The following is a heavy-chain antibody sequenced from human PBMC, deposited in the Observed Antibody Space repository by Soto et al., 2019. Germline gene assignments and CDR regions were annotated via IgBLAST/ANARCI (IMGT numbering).Heavy chain of an antibody. CDR2: IYCSGST. D-gene: IGHD6-13*01. CDR3: ARDRADSSSWYLCVP. V-gene: IGHV4-59*01. Sequence: SETLSLTCTVSGGSISSYYWSWIRQPPGKGLEWIGYIYCSGSTNYNPSLKSRVTISVDTSKNQFSLKLSSVTAADTAVYYCARDRADSSSWYLCVPWGQGTLVTV. J-gene: IGHJ5*02. CDR1: GGSISSYY.